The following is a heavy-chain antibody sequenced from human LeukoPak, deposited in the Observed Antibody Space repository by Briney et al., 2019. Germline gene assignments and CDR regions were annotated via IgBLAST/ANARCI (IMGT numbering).Heavy chain of an antibody. J-gene: IGHJ3*02. CDR3: ARDLGAQGDAFDI. Sequence: PSETLSLTCTVSGGSISSYYWSWIRQPPGKGLEWIGYIYYSGSTNYNPSLKSRVTISVDTSKNQFSLKLSSVTAADTAVYYCARDLGAQGDAFDIWGQGTMVTVSS. CDR2: IYYSGST. V-gene: IGHV4-59*01. D-gene: IGHD1-26*01. CDR1: GGSISSYY.